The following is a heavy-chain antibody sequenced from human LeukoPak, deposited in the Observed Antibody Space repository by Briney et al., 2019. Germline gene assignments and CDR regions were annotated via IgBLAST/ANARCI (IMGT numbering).Heavy chain of an antibody. J-gene: IGHJ4*02. V-gene: IGHV1-24*01. Sequence: ASVKVSCKVSGYSLTELSMHWVRQAPGKGLEWMGDFDPEDGETIYAQKFQGRVTMTEDTSTDTAYMELSSLRSEDTAVYYCATVLYEWGLLLWGQGTLVTVSS. D-gene: IGHD1-26*01. CDR2: FDPEDGET. CDR1: GYSLTELS. CDR3: ATVLYEWGLLL.